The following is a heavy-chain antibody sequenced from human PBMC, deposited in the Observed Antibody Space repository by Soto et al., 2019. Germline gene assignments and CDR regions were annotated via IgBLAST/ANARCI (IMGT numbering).Heavy chain of an antibody. D-gene: IGHD2-21*02. CDR3: VHSRCGGDCLRSYSSHYYYGMDV. Sequence: QITLKESGPTLVKPTQTLTLTCTFSGFSLSTGGLGVGWIRQPPGEALEWLALIYWDDDKRYSPSLRSRLTIIKDTSKNQVVLIMTNMDPVDTATYYCVHSRCGGDCLRSYSSHYYYGMDVWGQGITVTVSS. CDR2: IYWDDDK. J-gene: IGHJ6*02. CDR1: GFSLSTGGLG. V-gene: IGHV2-5*02.